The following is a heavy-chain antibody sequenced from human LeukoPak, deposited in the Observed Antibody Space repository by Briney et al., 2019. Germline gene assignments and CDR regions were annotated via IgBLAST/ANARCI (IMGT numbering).Heavy chain of an antibody. CDR3: ARVSSGWPFDF. V-gene: IGHV3-23*01. D-gene: IGHD6-19*01. Sequence: PGGSLRLSCAASGFTFSSYAMSWVRQAPGQGLEWVSLISTSGGRTYYADSVKGRFTISRDNSKNTLYLQMNSLRAEDTAVYYCARVSSGWPFDFRGQGTLVTVSS. J-gene: IGHJ4*02. CDR2: ISTSGGRT. CDR1: GFTFSSYA.